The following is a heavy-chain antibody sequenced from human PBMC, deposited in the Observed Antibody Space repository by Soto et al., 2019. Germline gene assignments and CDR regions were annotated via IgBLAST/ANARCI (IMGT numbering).Heavy chain of an antibody. D-gene: IGHD5-12*01. J-gene: IGHJ4*02. CDR1: GGSISSSSYY. V-gene: IGHV4-39*01. CDR2: IHYSGST. Sequence: SETLSLSCTVSGGSISSSSYYWGWIRQPPGKGLEWIGSIHYSGSTYYNPSLKSRVTISVDTSKTQFSLKLSSVTAADTAVYYCARTQGGYSGYDSTRFDYWGQGTLVTVSS. CDR3: ARTQGGYSGYDSTRFDY.